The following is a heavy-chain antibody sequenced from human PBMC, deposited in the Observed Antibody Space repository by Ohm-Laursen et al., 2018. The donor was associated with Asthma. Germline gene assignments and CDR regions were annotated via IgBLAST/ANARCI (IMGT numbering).Heavy chain of an antibody. Sequence: SDTLSLTCIVSGGSIDRSNYYWGWIRQPPGKGLEWIGSMYYSGSIYLNPSLKSRVAISVDTAKTQFSLKLSSVTPADTAVYFCFPSGYILEYWGQGSLVAVSS. V-gene: IGHV4-39*01. D-gene: IGHD3-3*01. CDR1: GGSIDRSNYY. J-gene: IGHJ1*01. CDR2: MYYSGSI. CDR3: FPSGYILEY.